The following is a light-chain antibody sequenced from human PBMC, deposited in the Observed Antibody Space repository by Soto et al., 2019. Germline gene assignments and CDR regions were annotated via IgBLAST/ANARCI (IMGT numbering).Light chain of an antibody. CDR1: QSVRSSY. CDR3: QQYGSSALT. V-gene: IGKV3-20*01. CDR2: GAS. Sequence: EIVLTQSRGTLSLSPGRRASLSCRASQSVRSSYLAWYQQNPGQAPRLXIYGASSRATGIPDRFSGSGYGTDFNLTISRLETEDFAVYYCQQYGSSALTFGGGTKVDIK. J-gene: IGKJ4*01.